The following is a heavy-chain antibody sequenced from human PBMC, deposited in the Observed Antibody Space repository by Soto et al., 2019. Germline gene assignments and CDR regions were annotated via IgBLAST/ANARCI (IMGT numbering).Heavy chain of an antibody. V-gene: IGHV4-34*01. D-gene: IGHD2-2*01. Sequence: QVQLQQWGAGLLKPSETLSLTCAVYGGSFSGYYWSWIRQPPGKGLEWIGEINHSGSTNYNPSLKSRVTISVDTSKNQFSLKLSSVTAADTAVYYCARGDDRYCSSTSCYVGGNFDYWGQGTLVTVSS. CDR3: ARGDDRYCSSTSCYVGGNFDY. J-gene: IGHJ4*02. CDR1: GGSFSGYY. CDR2: INHSGST.